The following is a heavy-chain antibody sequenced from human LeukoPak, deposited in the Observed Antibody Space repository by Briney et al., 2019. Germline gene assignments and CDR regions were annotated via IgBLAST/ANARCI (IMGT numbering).Heavy chain of an antibody. J-gene: IGHJ4*02. V-gene: IGHV3-30-3*01. D-gene: IGHD6-13*01. CDR2: ISYDGSNK. CDR3: ARGGGMRSWYDFDY. Sequence: PGGSLRLSCAASGFTFSSYAMHWVRQAPGKGLEWVAVISYDGSNKYYADSVKGRFTISRDNDKNSVHLQMNNLRAEDTAVYYCARGGGMRSWYDFDYWGQGILVTVSS. CDR1: GFTFSSYA.